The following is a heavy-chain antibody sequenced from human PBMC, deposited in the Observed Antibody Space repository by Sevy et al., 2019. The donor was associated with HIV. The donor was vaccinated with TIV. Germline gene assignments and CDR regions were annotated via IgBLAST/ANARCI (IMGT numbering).Heavy chain of an antibody. CDR3: ARYLRGDHAGGFDF. D-gene: IGHD4-17*01. Sequence: SETLSLTCTVSSGSISSSSYYWGWIRQSPGKGLEWIASIDYIGTTYYNLALKSPVTITGDRSKNEVSLNLRFVTAADAAVYYCARYLRGDHAGGFDFWGQGTPVTVSS. CDR2: IDYIGTT. J-gene: IGHJ5*01. V-gene: IGHV4-39*01. CDR1: SGSISSSSYY.